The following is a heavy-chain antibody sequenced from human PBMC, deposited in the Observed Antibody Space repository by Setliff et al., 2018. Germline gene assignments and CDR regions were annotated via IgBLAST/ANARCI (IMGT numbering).Heavy chain of an antibody. CDR2: IVVGSGNT. CDR1: GFTFTSSA. Sequence: GASVKVSCKASGFTFTSSAVQWVRQARGQRLEWIGWIVVGSGNTNYAQKFQERVTITRDMSTSTAYMELRSLRSDDTAVYYCARDLRELLYAFDIWGQGTMVTVSS. D-gene: IGHD1-26*01. CDR3: ARDLRELLYAFDI. V-gene: IGHV1-58*01. J-gene: IGHJ3*02.